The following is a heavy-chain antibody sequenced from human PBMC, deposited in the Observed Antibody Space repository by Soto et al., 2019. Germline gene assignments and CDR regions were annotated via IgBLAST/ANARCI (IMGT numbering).Heavy chain of an antibody. CDR3: ARGYCSGGSCYGYFQH. J-gene: IGHJ1*01. Sequence: SETLSLTCAVYGGSFSGYYWSWIRQPPGKGLEWIGEINHSGSTNYNPSLKSRVTISVDTSKNQFSLKLSSVTAADTAVYYCARGYCSGGSCYGYFQHWGQGTLVTVSS. V-gene: IGHV4-34*01. CDR2: INHSGST. CDR1: GGSFSGYY. D-gene: IGHD2-15*01.